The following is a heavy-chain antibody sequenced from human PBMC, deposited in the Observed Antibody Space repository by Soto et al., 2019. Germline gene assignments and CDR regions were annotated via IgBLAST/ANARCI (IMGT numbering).Heavy chain of an antibody. CDR2: ISAYNGNT. D-gene: IGHD6-19*01. Sequence: ASVKVSCKASGYIFTSYYIHWVRQAPGQGLEWMGWISAYNGNTNYAQKLQGRVTMTTDTSTSTAYMELRSLRSDDTAVYYCARVGSGWTSDWYFDLWGRGTLVTVSS. CDR3: ARVGSGWTSDWYFDL. J-gene: IGHJ2*01. V-gene: IGHV1-18*04. CDR1: GYIFTSYY.